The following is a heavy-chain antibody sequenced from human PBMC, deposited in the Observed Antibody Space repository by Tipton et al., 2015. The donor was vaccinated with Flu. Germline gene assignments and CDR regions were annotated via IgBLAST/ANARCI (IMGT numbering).Heavy chain of an antibody. CDR3: ARGALGSPYYMDV. CDR2: IYYSGST. Sequence: TLSLTCTVSGGSISSSSYYWGWIRQPPGKGLEWIGSIYYSGSTYYNPSLKSRVTISIDTSKNQFPLKLSSVTAADTAIYYCARGALGSPYYMDVWGQGTTVTVSS. D-gene: IGHD6-25*01. V-gene: IGHV4-39*06. J-gene: IGHJ6*03. CDR1: GGSISSSSYY.